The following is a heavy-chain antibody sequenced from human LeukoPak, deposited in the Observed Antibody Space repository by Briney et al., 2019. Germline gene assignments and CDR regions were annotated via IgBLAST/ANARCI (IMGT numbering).Heavy chain of an antibody. CDR3: ARGSPHHFYCSGGSCNRHRDYYYYYMDV. J-gene: IGHJ6*03. Sequence: SETLSLTCTVSGGSISSSSYYWGWIRQPPGKGLEWIGSIYYSGSTFYNPSLKSRVTISVDTSKNQFSLKLSSVTAADTAVYYCARGSPHHFYCSGGSCNRHRDYYYYYMDVWGKGTTVTVSS. CDR1: GGSISSSSYY. V-gene: IGHV4-39*07. D-gene: IGHD2-15*01. CDR2: IYYSGST.